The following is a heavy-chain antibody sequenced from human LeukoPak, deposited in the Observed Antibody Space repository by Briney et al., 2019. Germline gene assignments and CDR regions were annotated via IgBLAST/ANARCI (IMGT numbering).Heavy chain of an antibody. V-gene: IGHV4-59*08. CDR2: IYYSGST. Sequence: PSETLSLTCTVSGGSISSYYWSWIRQPPGKGLEWIGYIYYSGSTNYNPSLRSRVSMSADTSKNQFALKLSSVTAADTAVYYCASVPLDYGDYGYFFDYWGQGTLVTVSS. D-gene: IGHD4-17*01. J-gene: IGHJ4*02. CDR3: ASVPLDYGDYGYFFDY. CDR1: GGSISSYY.